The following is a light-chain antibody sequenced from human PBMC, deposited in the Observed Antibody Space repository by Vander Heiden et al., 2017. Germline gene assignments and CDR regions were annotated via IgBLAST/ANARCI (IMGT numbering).Light chain of an antibody. CDR1: QSIGSSY. J-gene: IGKJ1*01. Sequence: EIVLTQSPGTVSLSPGQRATLSCRASQSIGSSYLAWYQQKPGQAPRLLIYGASNRATGIPDRFSGSGSGTDFTLTISSLEPEDFAVYYCQQRSNWPPTFGQGTKVEIK. V-gene: IGKV3-11*01. CDR3: QQRSNWPPT. CDR2: GAS.